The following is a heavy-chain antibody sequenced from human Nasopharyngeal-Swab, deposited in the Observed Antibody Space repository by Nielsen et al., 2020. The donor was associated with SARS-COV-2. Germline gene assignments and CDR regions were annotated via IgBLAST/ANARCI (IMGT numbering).Heavy chain of an antibody. J-gene: IGHJ6*02. CDR3: ARDSREVTIFGVVSPYYYGMDV. CDR1: GFTFSDYY. V-gene: IGHV3-11*04. CDR2: ISSSGSTI. D-gene: IGHD3-3*01. Sequence: GGSLRLSCAASGFTFSDYYMSWIRQAPGKGLEWVSYISSSGSTIYYADSVKGRFTISRDNAKNSLYLQMNSLRAEDTAVYYCARDSREVTIFGVVSPYYYGMDVWGQGTTVTVSS.